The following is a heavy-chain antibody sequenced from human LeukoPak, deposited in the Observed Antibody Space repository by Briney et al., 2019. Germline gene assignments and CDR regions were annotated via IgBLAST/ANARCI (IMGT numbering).Heavy chain of an antibody. CDR2: IYYSGST. J-gene: IGHJ4*02. CDR3: ARVGYFDWLFFDY. CDR1: GGSISSYY. Sequence: PSETLSLTCTVSGGSISSYYWSWLRQPPGKGLEWIGYIYYSGSTNYNPSLKSRVTISVDTSKNQFSLKLSSVTAADTAVYYCARVGYFDWLFFDYWGQGTLVTVSS. V-gene: IGHV4-59*01. D-gene: IGHD3-9*01.